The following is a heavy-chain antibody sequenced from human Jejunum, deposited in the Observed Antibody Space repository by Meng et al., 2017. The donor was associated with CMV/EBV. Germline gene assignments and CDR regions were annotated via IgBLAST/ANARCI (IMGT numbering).Heavy chain of an antibody. Sequence: SFAASGFTFSNYWVNLVRQAPGKGLEWVANIKHDGSEKYYVDSVKGRFTISIDNAKNSLYLQMNSLRAEDTAVYYCATAPPFDYWGQGTLVTVSS. CDR1: GFTFSNYW. V-gene: IGHV3-7*01. CDR3: ATAPPFDY. J-gene: IGHJ4*02. CDR2: IKHDGSEK.